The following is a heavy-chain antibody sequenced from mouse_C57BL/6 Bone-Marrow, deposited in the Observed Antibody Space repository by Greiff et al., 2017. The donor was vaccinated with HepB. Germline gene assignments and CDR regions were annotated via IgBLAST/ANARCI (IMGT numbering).Heavy chain of an antibody. V-gene: IGHV1-18*01. Sequence: VQLQQSGPELVKPGASVKIPCKASGYTFTDYNMDWVKQSHGKSLEWIGDINPNNGGTIYNQKFKGKATLTVDKSSSTAYMELRSLTSEDTAVYHCSRDYYGPPWYFDVWGTGTTVTVSS. CDR2: INPNNGGT. J-gene: IGHJ1*03. CDR1: GYTFTDYN. CDR3: SRDYYGPPWYFDV. D-gene: IGHD1-1*01.